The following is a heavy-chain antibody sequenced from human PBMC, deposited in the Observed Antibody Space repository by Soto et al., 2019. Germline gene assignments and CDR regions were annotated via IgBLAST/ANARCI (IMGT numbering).Heavy chain of an antibody. J-gene: IGHJ4*02. Sequence: QVQLQESGPGLVKPSETLSLTCSVSGGSIGSYYWSWIRQPPGKGLEWIGYIYYSGSTNYNPSLXGXAXIXLDTSKNRSSLKRSAVTAADTAVYYCARGGWRQIDCWGQGTLVTVSS. D-gene: IGHD3-3*01. CDR2: IYYSGST. CDR1: GGSIGSYY. CDR3: ARGGWRQIDC. V-gene: IGHV4-59*08.